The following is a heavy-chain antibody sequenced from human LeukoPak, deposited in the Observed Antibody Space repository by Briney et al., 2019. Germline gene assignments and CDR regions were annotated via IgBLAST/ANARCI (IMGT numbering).Heavy chain of an antibody. CDR3: ARSSGHTSDY. CDR2: IKQDGSET. J-gene: IGHJ4*02. CDR1: GFTFISHW. V-gene: IGHV3-7*01. Sequence: GGSLRLSCAASGFTFISHWMSWVRQAPGKGLEWVANIKQDGSETYYMDSVKGRFTISRDNAKNSLYLQMNSLRVEDTAIYYCARSSGHTSDYWGQGTLVTVSS.